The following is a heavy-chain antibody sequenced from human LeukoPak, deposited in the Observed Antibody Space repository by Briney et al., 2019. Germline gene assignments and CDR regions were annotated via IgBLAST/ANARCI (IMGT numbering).Heavy chain of an antibody. V-gene: IGHV3-21*01. D-gene: IGHD2-21*01. J-gene: IGHJ4*02. CDR3: AREFRGGGDPFDY. Sequence: PGGSLRLSCVAFEFTFSTYPMNWVRQAPGKGLEWVSSISSRSSSIYYADSVKGRFTISRDNAKNSLYLQMNSLRAEDTALYYCAREFRGGGDPFDYWGQGTRVTVSS. CDR2: ISSRSSSI. CDR1: EFTFSTYP.